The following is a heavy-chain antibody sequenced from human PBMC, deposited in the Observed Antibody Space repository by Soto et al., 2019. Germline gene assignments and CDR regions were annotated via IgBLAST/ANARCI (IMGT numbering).Heavy chain of an antibody. CDR3: ATRKEGLKYFDWPPSFDY. Sequence: ASVKVSCKVSGYTLTELSMHWVRQAPGKGLEWMGGFDPEDGETIYAQKFQGRVTMTEDTSTDTAYMELSSLRSEDTAVYYCATRKEGLKYFDWPPSFDYWGQGTLVTVSS. V-gene: IGHV1-24*01. CDR1: GYTLTELS. J-gene: IGHJ4*02. CDR2: FDPEDGET. D-gene: IGHD3-9*01.